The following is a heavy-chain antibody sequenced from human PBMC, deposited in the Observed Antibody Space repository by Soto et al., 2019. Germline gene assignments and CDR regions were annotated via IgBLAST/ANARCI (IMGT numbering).Heavy chain of an antibody. J-gene: IGHJ4*02. D-gene: IGHD6-13*01. Sequence: GGSLRLSCAASGFTVSNYAMSWVRQAPGKGLEWVSAISGSGGGTYYADSVKGRFTIPRDNSKNTLYLQMSSLRAEDTAVYYCAKDRASSWEGPSWGRGTLVTVSS. CDR2: ISGSGGGT. V-gene: IGHV3-23*01. CDR3: AKDRASSWEGPS. CDR1: GFTVSNYA.